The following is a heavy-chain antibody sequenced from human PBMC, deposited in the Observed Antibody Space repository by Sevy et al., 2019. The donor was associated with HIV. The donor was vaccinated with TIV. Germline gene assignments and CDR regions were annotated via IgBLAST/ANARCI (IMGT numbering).Heavy chain of an antibody. Sequence: ASVKVSCKASGYTCTGYYMHWVRRAPGQGLEWMGWINPNSGGTNYAQRFQGRVTMTRDTSISTAYMELSRLRSDDTAVYYCARLTGTTAPFDYWGQGTLVTVSS. CDR2: INPNSGGT. J-gene: IGHJ4*02. CDR1: GYTCTGYY. D-gene: IGHD1-7*01. CDR3: ARLTGTTAPFDY. V-gene: IGHV1-2*02.